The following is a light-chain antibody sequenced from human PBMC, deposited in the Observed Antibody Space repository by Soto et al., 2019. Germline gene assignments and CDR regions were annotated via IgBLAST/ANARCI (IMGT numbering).Light chain of an antibody. J-gene: IGKJ2*01. CDR2: AAF. Sequence: DIQMTQSPSSLSASIGDRVTITCRASQSIDNYLNWYQQRPGKAPKFLIYAAFSLPSGVPSRFSGSGSGTDFTLTISSLQPEDFATYFCQQSYRTPYTVGQGTKLEIK. CDR3: QQSYRTPYT. CDR1: QSIDNY. V-gene: IGKV1-39*01.